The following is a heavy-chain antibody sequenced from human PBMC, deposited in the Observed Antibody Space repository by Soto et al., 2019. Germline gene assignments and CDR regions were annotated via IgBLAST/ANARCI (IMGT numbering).Heavy chain of an antibody. J-gene: IGHJ6*02. CDR2: IIPIFGTA. Sequence: SVKVSCKASGGTFSSYAISWVRQAPGQGLEWKGGIIPIFGTANYAQKFQGRVTITADESTSTAYMELSSLRSEDTAVYYCASSTIFGVAYYYYGMDVWGQGTTVTVSS. V-gene: IGHV1-69*13. CDR1: GGTFSSYA. CDR3: ASSTIFGVAYYYYGMDV. D-gene: IGHD3-3*01.